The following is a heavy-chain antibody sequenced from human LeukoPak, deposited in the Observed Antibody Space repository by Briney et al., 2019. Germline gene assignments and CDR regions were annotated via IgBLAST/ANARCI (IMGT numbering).Heavy chain of an antibody. V-gene: IGHV3-53*01. CDR2: IYSGAGA. CDR3: ARRSSTNWGLVN. CDR1: GFTVINSY. J-gene: IGHJ4*02. D-gene: IGHD7-27*01. Sequence: PGVSLRLSCAASGFTVINSYMSWVRQAPGKGLEWVSVIYSGAGAYYADSVKGRFTISRDNSKNTLYLQMNSLTVDDTAVYYCARRSSTNWGLVNWGQGTLVTVSS.